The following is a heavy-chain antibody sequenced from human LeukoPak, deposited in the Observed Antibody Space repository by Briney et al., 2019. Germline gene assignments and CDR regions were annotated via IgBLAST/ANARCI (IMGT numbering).Heavy chain of an antibody. CDR2: IIPIFGTA. CDR1: GGTFSSYA. CDR3: ARDRSKEYSSSPEAFDI. V-gene: IGHV1-69*13. J-gene: IGHJ3*02. D-gene: IGHD6-6*01. Sequence: SVKVSCKASGGTFSSYAISWVRQAPGQGLEWMGGIIPIFGTANYAQKFQGRVTITADESTSTAYMELSSLRSEDTAVYYCARDRSKEYSSSPEAFDIWGQGTMVTVSS.